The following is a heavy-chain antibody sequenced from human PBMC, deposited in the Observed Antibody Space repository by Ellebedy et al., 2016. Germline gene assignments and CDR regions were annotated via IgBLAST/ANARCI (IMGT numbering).Heavy chain of an antibody. CDR3: ARVGLQYSSGWYYFDH. D-gene: IGHD6-19*01. CDR1: GFTFSVYT. V-gene: IGHV3-30-3*01. J-gene: IGHJ4*02. CDR2: ISYDGSNE. Sequence: GESLKISCAASGFTFSVYTIHWVRQAPGKGLEPVAVISYDGSNEYYADSVKGRFTISRDNSKNTLYLQMNSLKNEDTAVYYCARVGLQYSSGWYYFDHWGQGTLVTVSS.